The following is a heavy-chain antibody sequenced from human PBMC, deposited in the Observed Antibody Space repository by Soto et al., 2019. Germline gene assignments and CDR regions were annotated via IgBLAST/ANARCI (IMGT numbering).Heavy chain of an antibody. CDR3: ARAGRLDYSNHIWFDP. J-gene: IGHJ5*02. D-gene: IGHD4-4*01. Sequence: QVQLVESGGGVVQPGRSLRLSCAASGFTFSDYYMSWIRQAPGKGLEWVSYISSSGSTIYYADSVKGRFTISRDNAKNSLYLQMNSLRAEDTAVYHCARAGRLDYSNHIWFDPWGQGTLVTVSS. CDR1: GFTFSDYY. CDR2: ISSSGSTI. V-gene: IGHV3-11*01.